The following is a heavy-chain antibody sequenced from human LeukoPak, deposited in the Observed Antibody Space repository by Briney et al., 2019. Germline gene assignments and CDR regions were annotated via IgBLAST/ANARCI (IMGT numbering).Heavy chain of an antibody. Sequence: AASVKVSCKASGYTFTSYGISRVRQAPGQGLEWMGWISADNGNTNYAQKLQGRVTMTTDTSTSTAYMELRSLRSDDTAVYYCARDREYCSGGSCYSWFAPWGQGTLVTVSS. D-gene: IGHD2-15*01. CDR3: ARDREYCSGGSCYSWFAP. J-gene: IGHJ5*02. CDR1: GYTFTSYG. CDR2: ISADNGNT. V-gene: IGHV1-18*01.